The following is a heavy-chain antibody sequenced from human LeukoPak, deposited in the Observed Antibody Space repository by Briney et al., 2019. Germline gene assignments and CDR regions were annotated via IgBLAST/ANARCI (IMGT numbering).Heavy chain of an antibody. CDR1: GYTFTGYY. J-gene: IGHJ4*02. Sequence: GASVKVSCKASGYTFTGYYMHWVRQAPGQGLEWMGWINPNSGGTNYAQKFQGRVTMTRDTSISTAYMELISLRSEDTAVYYCARGLARTSMVTRGGVRFDYWGQGTLVTVSS. CDR2: INPNSGGT. V-gene: IGHV1-2*02. D-gene: IGHD5-18*01. CDR3: ARGLARTSMVTRGGVRFDY.